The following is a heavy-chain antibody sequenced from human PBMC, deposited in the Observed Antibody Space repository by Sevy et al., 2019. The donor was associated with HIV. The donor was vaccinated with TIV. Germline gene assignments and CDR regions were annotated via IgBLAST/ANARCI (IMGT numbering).Heavy chain of an antibody. CDR1: GFSFNYYG. D-gene: IGHD3-10*01. CDR2: ISSDGSHT. V-gene: IGHV3-30*18. Sequence: GGSLRLSCGASGFSFNYYGLHWVRQAPGKGLEWVAAISSDGSHTYYGDSVKGRFTLSRDNSKNMLFLQMNSLRAEDTAVYYCAKDGVVRGVIHYYGMDVWGQGTTVTVSS. CDR3: AKDGVVRGVIHYYGMDV. J-gene: IGHJ6*02.